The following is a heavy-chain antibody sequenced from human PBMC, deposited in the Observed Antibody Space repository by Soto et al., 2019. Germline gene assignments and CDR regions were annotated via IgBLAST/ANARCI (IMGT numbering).Heavy chain of an antibody. CDR2: IYYSGGT. J-gene: IGHJ4*02. CDR1: GGSISSYY. V-gene: IGHV4-59*08. Sequence: NPSETLSLTCTVSGGSISSYYWSWIRQPPGKGLEWIGYIYYSGGTQYNPSLKSRVTIFVDTSKNEFSLKVTSVTAADTGVYFCASRYAPSEFDHWGQGSLVTVSS. CDR3: ASRYAPSEFDH. D-gene: IGHD2-2*01.